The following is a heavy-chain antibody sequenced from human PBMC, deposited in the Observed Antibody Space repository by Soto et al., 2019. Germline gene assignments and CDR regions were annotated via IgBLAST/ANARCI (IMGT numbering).Heavy chain of an antibody. J-gene: IGHJ6*02. CDR3: ARAGNYVNVYGMDV. Sequence: QVQLQESGPGLVKPSQTLSLTCTVSGGSISSGGYYWSWIRQHPGKGLEWIGYIYYSGTTYYNPHLQHPVTISVDTSKNQFSLKLSSVAAADTAVYYCARAGNYVNVYGMDVWGQGPTVTVSS. V-gene: IGHV4-31*01. CDR1: GGSISSGGYY. D-gene: IGHD3-10*02. CDR2: IYYSGTT.